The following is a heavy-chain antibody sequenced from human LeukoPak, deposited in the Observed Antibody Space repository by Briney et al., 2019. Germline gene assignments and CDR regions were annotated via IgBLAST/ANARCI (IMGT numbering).Heavy chain of an antibody. CDR2: IGTAGNT. CDR3: ARGMGATTQSLFDQ. D-gene: IGHD1-26*01. CDR1: GFTFSSYD. J-gene: IGHJ4*02. V-gene: IGHV3-13*04. Sequence: GGSLRLSCAASGFTFSSYDMHWVRQATGKGLEWVSGIGTAGNTYYPGSVKGRFTISRENAKNSLYLQMNSLRAGDTAVYYCARGMGATTQSLFDQWGQGTLVTVSS.